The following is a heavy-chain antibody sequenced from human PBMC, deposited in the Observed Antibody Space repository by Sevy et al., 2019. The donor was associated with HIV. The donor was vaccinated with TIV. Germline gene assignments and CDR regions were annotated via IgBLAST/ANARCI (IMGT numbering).Heavy chain of an antibody. CDR1: GFTFSDYY. Sequence: GGSLRLSCAASGFTFSDYYMSWIRQAPGRGLEWVSYISDRGTTIYDADSVMGRFTISRDNAKNSLYLQMNSLRAEDTAVYYGAPAGSLRYFDFWGLGTLVSDSS. V-gene: IGHV3-11*01. CDR2: ISDRGTTI. D-gene: IGHD6-13*01. J-gene: IGHJ2*01. CDR3: APAGSLRYFDF.